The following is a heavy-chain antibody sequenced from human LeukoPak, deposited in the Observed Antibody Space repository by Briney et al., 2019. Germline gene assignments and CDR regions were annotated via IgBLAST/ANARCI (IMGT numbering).Heavy chain of an antibody. Sequence: SETLSLTCTVSGDSLSSSSYYWGWIRQPPGKRLEWIASIYYSGNTYYNPSLKSRVTISVDTSNNQFSLKLSSVTAADTAVYYCATRRERGGSIAAVGTEFYYYMDVWGKGTTVTVSS. J-gene: IGHJ6*03. V-gene: IGHV4-39*01. D-gene: IGHD6-13*01. CDR2: IYYSGNT. CDR3: ATRRERGGSIAAVGTEFYYYMDV. CDR1: GDSLSSSSYY.